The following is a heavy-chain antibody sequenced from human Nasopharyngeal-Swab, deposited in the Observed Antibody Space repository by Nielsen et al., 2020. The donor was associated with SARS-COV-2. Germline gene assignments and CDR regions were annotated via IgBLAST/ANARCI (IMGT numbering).Heavy chain of an antibody. CDR1: GYSINSGYY. J-gene: IGHJ4*02. Sequence: SETLSLTCSVSGYSINSGYYWGCIRQPPGKGLEWIGSIYHSGSTYYNPSLKSRVTISVDTSKNQFSLRLTSVTAADTAVYYCARNIGHSPAPFEYWGQGTRV. CDR3: ARNIGHSPAPFEY. V-gene: IGHV4-38-2*01. D-gene: IGHD2/OR15-2a*01. CDR2: IYHSGST.